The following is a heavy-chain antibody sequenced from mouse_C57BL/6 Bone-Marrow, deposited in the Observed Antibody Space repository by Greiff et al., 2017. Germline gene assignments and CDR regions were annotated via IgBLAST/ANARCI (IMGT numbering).Heavy chain of an antibody. V-gene: IGHV5-12*01. CDR2: ISNGGGST. D-gene: IGHD2-3*01. Sequence: EVMLVESGGGLVQPGGSLQLSCAASGFTFSDYYMYWVRQTPEKRLEWVAYISNGGGSTYYPDTVKGRFTISRDNAKNTLYLQMSRLKSEDTAMYYCMMSYYGMDYWGQGTSVTVSS. J-gene: IGHJ4*01. CDR3: MMSYYGMDY. CDR1: GFTFSDYY.